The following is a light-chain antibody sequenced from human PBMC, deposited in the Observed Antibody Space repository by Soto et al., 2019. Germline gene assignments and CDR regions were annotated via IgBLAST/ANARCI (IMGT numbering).Light chain of an antibody. Sequence: QAVVTQPPSASGTPGQKVFISCSGSSSNIGGTNYAYWYQQLPRAAPKLLMHSNNLRPSGVPERISGSKFGTAASLAISGLRSEDEAVYYCASWDDRLGAVIFGGGTKLTVL. CDR3: ASWDDRLGAVI. CDR2: SNN. V-gene: IGLV1-47*02. CDR1: SSNIGGTNY. J-gene: IGLJ2*01.